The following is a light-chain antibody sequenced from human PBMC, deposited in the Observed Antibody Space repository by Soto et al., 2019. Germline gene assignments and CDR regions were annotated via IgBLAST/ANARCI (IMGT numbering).Light chain of an antibody. CDR1: SSNIGAGYD. V-gene: IGLV1-40*01. CDR3: QSYDSSLSGSYV. CDR2: GNS. J-gene: IGLJ1*01. Sequence: SVLTQPPSVSGAPGQRVTISCTGSSSNIGAGYDVHWYQQLPGTAPKLLIYGNSNRPSGVPDRVSGSKSGTSASLAITGLQAEEEADYYCQSYDSSLSGSYVFGTGTTLTVL.